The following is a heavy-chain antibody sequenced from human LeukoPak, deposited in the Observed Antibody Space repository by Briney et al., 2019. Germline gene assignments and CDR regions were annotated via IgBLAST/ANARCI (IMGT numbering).Heavy chain of an antibody. Sequence: GGSLRLSCAASGFTFSSYWMSWVRQAPGKGLEWVANIKQDGSEKYYVDSVRGRFTISRDNTKNSLYLQMSSLRAEDTAVYYCATGRAIAVAGLDYWGQGTLVTV. V-gene: IGHV3-7*01. CDR2: IKQDGSEK. J-gene: IGHJ4*02. D-gene: IGHD6-19*01. CDR3: ATGRAIAVAGLDY. CDR1: GFTFSSYW.